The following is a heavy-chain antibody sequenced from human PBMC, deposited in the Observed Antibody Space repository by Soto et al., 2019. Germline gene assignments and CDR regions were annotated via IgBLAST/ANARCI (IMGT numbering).Heavy chain of an antibody. CDR3: TKDLRGYYYGSGSYHYGMDV. CDR1: GFTFSSYA. CDR2: ISYEGSNK. Sequence: QVQLVESGGGVVQPGRSLRLSCATSGFTFSSYAMHWVRQAPGKGLEWVAVISYEGSNKKYADSVKGRFTMSRDNSNNTLYLQMNSLRAEDTAVYYCTKDLRGYYYGSGSYHYGMDVWGQGTTVTVS. J-gene: IGHJ6*02. D-gene: IGHD3-10*01. V-gene: IGHV3-30*18.